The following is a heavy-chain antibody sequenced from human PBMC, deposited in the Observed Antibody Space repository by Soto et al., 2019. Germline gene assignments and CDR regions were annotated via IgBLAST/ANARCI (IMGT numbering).Heavy chain of an antibody. CDR2: IWYDGSNK. J-gene: IGHJ6*03. CDR1: GFTFSSYG. CDR3: ARVQYDILTGYSSYYMDV. V-gene: IGHV3-33*01. Sequence: QVQLVESGGGVVQPGRSLRLSCAASGFTFSSYGMHWVRQAPGKGLEWVAVIWYDGSNKYYADSVKGRFTISRDNSKNTLYLQMNSLRAEDTAVYYCARVQYDILTGYSSYYMDVWGKGTTVTVSS. D-gene: IGHD3-9*01.